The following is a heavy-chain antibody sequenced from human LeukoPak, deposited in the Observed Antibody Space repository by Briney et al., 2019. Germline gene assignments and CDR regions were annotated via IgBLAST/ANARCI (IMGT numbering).Heavy chain of an antibody. V-gene: IGHV4-34*01. CDR3: AIQWLKDY. CDR2: INHSGST. D-gene: IGHD5-12*01. J-gene: IGHJ4*02. CDR1: GGSLSGYY. Sequence: SETLSLTCAVYGGSLSGYYWSWIRQPPGKGLEWIGEINHSGSTNYNPSLKSRVTISVDTSKNQFSLKLSSVTAADTAVYYCAIQWLKDYWGQGTLVTVSS.